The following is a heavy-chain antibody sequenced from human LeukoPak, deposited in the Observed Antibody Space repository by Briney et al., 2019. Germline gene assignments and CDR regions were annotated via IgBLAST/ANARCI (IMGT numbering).Heavy chain of an antibody. CDR2: ISYDGSNK. J-gene: IGHJ4*02. CDR1: GFTFRSYA. D-gene: IGHD6-13*01. V-gene: IGHV3-30*01. CDR3: AREQQLATYFDY. Sequence: PGGSLRLSCAASGFTFRSYAMHGVRQAPGKGLEAVAVISYDGSNKYYADSVKGRFTISRDNSKNTLYLQMNSLRAEDTAVYYCAREQQLATYFDYWGQGTLVTVSS.